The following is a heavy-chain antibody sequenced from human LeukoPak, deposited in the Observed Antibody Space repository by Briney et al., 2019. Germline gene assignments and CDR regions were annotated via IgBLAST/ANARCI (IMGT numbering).Heavy chain of an antibody. V-gene: IGHV4-34*01. J-gene: IGHJ5*02. CDR3: ARGVSDYVWGSYRSGSNWFDP. D-gene: IGHD3-16*02. Sequence: SETLSLTCAVYGGSFSGYYWSWIRQPPGKGLEWIGEINHSGSTNYNPSLKCRVTISVDTSKNQFSLKLSSVTAADTAVYYCARGVSDYVWGSYRSGSNWFDPWGQGTLVTVSS. CDR2: INHSGST. CDR1: GGSFSGYY.